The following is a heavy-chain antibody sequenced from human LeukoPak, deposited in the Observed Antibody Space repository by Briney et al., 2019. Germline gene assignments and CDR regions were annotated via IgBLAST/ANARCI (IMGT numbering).Heavy chain of an antibody. Sequence: GGSLRLSCAASGFTFSSTGLHWVRQAPGKGLEWVAFIRNDGSNKYYADSVKGRFTISRDYSKNTLYLQMNSLRAEDTAVYYCARSLIVVVAATLAFDIWGQGTMVTVSS. CDR3: ARSLIVVVAATLAFDI. V-gene: IGHV3-30*02. CDR2: IRNDGSNK. J-gene: IGHJ3*02. CDR1: GFTFSSTG. D-gene: IGHD2-15*01.